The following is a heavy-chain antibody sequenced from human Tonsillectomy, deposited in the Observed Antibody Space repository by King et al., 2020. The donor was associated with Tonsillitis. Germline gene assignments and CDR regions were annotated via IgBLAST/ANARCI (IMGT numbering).Heavy chain of an antibody. CDR2: INHSDST. J-gene: IGHJ4*02. D-gene: IGHD3-10*01. CDR1: DGSFSGFY. V-gene: IGHV4-34*01. Sequence: VQLQQWGAGLLKPSETLSLTCAVYDGSFSGFYWTWIRQPPGRGLEWIGEINHSDSTSYNPSLKSRVTISVDTSKNRFSLNLNSVTAADTAVYYCASRRLKPSGSGSSFPYYYFDSWGQGTLVTVSS. CDR3: ASRRLKPSGSGSSFPYYYFDS.